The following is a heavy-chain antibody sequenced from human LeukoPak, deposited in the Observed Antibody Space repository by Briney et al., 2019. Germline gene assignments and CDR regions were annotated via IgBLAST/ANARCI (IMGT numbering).Heavy chain of an antibody. CDR3: ARGGDDYYDSSGYYNAFDI. Sequence: PGGSLRLSCAASGFTFSSYWINWVRQAPGKGLVWVSRINSDGSSTSYADSVKGRFTISRDNAKNTLYLQMSSLRAEDTAVYYCARGGDDYYDSSGYYNAFDIWGQGTMVTVSS. CDR1: GFTFSSYW. J-gene: IGHJ3*02. D-gene: IGHD3-22*01. V-gene: IGHV3-74*01. CDR2: INSDGSST.